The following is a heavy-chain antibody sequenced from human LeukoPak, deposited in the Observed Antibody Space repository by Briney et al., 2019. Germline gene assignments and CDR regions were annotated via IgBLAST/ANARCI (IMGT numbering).Heavy chain of an antibody. J-gene: IGHJ4*02. CDR2: INPNSGGT. CDR3: ARGAPNYDFWSGYEDY. D-gene: IGHD3-3*01. CDR1: GGTFSSYA. V-gene: IGHV1-2*04. Sequence: ASVKVSCKASGGTFSSYAISWARQAPGQGLEWMGWINPNSGGTNYAQKFQGWVTMTRDTSISTAYMELSRLRSDDTAVYYCARGAPNYDFWSGYEDYWGQGTLVTVSS.